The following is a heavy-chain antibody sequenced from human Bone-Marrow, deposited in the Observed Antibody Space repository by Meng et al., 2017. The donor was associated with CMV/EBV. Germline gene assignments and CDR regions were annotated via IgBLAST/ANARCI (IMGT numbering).Heavy chain of an antibody. D-gene: IGHD3-3*01. V-gene: IGHV1-18*01. Sequence: GESLKISCAASGFTFSSYSMNWVRQAPGQGLEWMGWISAYNGNTNYAQKLQGRVTMTTDTSTSTAYMELRSLRSDDTAVYYCARGTSLFGVDLYYYYGMDVWGQGTTVTVSS. J-gene: IGHJ6*02. CDR2: ISAYNGNT. CDR1: GFTFSSYS. CDR3: ARGTSLFGVDLYYYYGMDV.